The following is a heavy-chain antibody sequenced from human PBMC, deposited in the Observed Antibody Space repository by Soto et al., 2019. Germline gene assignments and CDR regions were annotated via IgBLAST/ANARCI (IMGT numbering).Heavy chain of an antibody. D-gene: IGHD3-9*01. Sequence: SQTLSLTCAISGDSVSSNSAAWNWIRQSPSRGLEWLGRTYYRSKWYNDYAVSVKSRITINPDTSKNQFSLQMNSLRAEDTAVYYCARVAGFDWLLYDAFDIWGQGTTVTVSS. CDR1: GDSVSSNSAA. CDR2: TYYRSKWYN. J-gene: IGHJ3*02. CDR3: ARVAGFDWLLYDAFDI. V-gene: IGHV6-1*01.